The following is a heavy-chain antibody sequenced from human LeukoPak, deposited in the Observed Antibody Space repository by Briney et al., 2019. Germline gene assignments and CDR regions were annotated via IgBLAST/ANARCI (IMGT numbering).Heavy chain of an antibody. V-gene: IGHV3-64*01. Sequence: GGSLRLSCAASGFAVSTNYMTWVRQAPGKGLEYVSAISSNGGNTYYANSVKGRFTISRDNSKNTLYLQMGSLRAEDMAVYYCARGWSSGLGYWGQGTLVTVSS. CDR3: ARGWSSGLGY. D-gene: IGHD6-19*01. J-gene: IGHJ4*02. CDR2: ISSNGGNT. CDR1: GFAVSTNY.